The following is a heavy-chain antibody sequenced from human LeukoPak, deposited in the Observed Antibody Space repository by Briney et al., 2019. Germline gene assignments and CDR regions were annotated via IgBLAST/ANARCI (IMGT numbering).Heavy chain of an antibody. J-gene: IGHJ5*02. V-gene: IGHV3-66*01. CDR3: ARWDYYDSSGYYDGDWFDP. CDR1: GFTVSSNY. D-gene: IGHD3-22*01. CDR2: IYSGGST. Sequence: GGSLRLSCAASGFTVSSNYMSWVRQAPGKGLEWVSVIYSGGSTYYADSVKGRFTISRDNSKNTLYLQTNSLRAEDTAVYYCARWDYYDSSGYYDGDWFDPWGQGTLVTVSS.